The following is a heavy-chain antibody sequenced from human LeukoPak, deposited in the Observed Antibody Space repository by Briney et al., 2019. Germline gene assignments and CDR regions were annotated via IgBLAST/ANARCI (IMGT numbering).Heavy chain of an antibody. D-gene: IGHD3-22*01. CDR3: AKEVGDSSGFDY. J-gene: IGHJ4*02. Sequence: GGSLRLSCAASAFSFSAYTMHWVRQAPGKGLEWVATILFDGSDTSYADSVKGRFTISRDNSKNTLYLQMNSLRAEDTAVYYCAKEVGDSSGFDYWGQGTLVTVSS. V-gene: IGHV3-30*04. CDR1: AFSFSAYT. CDR2: ILFDGSDT.